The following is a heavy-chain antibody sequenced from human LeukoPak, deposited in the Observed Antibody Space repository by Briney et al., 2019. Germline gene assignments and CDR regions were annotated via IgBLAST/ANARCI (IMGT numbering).Heavy chain of an antibody. J-gene: IGHJ6*02. D-gene: IGHD2-2*01. CDR2: IRSSGSTI. V-gene: IGHV3-48*04. CDR3: ARDGSTYCSSTSCYSGYYYYGMDV. CDR1: GFTFHSCW. Sequence: PGGSLRLSCEASGFTFHSCWMGWVRQAPGKGLEWVSYIRSSGSTIYYADSVKGRFTISRDNAKNSLYLQMNSLRAEDTAVYYCARDGSTYCSSTSCYSGYYYYGMDVWGQGTTVTVSS.